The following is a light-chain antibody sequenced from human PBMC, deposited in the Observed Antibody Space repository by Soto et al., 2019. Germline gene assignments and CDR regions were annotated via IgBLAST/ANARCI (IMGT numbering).Light chain of an antibody. CDR1: QSISSW. CDR2: DAS. J-gene: IGKJ1*01. V-gene: IGKV1-5*01. CDR3: QQYNSYWT. Sequence: DLQMTQSPSTLSASEGDRVTITCRASQSISSWLAWYQQKPGKAPKLLIYDASSLESGVPSRFSGSGSGTEFTLTISSLQPDDFATYYCQQYNSYWTFGQGTKVEIK.